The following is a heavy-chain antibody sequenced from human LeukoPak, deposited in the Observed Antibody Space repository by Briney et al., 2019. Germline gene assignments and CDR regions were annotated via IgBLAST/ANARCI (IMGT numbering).Heavy chain of an antibody. CDR2: ISGSGYST. CDR3: AKEAGYSGYDYPDY. Sequence: GGSLRLTCAASGFTFSRYALSWVRQAPGKGLEWVSAISGSGYSTYYADSVKGRFTISRDNSKNTLYLQMNSLRAEDTAVYYCAKEAGYSGYDYPDYWGQGTLVSVSS. CDR1: GFTFSRYA. J-gene: IGHJ4*02. D-gene: IGHD5-12*01. V-gene: IGHV3-23*01.